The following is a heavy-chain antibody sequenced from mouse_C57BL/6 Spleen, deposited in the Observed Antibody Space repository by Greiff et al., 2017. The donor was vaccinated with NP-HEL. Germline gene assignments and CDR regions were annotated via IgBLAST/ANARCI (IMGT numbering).Heavy chain of an antibody. Sequence: LMEPGASVKISCKASGYAFSSSWLNWVKQRPGKGLEWIGRIYPGDGDTNYNGKFKGKATLTADKSSSTAYMQLSSLTSEDSAVYFCAKTVYFDYWGQGTTLTVSS. D-gene: IGHD4-1*01. CDR3: AKTVYFDY. CDR1: GYAFSSSW. CDR2: IYPGDGDT. J-gene: IGHJ2*01. V-gene: IGHV1-82*01.